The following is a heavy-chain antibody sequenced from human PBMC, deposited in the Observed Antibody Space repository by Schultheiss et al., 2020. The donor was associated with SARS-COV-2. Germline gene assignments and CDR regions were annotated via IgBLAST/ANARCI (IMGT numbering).Heavy chain of an antibody. CDR3: ARHLLAGSYYYFDY. CDR1: GGSISSYY. V-gene: IGHV4-59*08. D-gene: IGHD1-26*01. Sequence: SETLSLTCTVSGGSISSYYWSWIRQHPGKGLEWIGYIYYSGSTYYNPSLKSRVTISVDTSKNQFSLKLSSVTAADTAVYYCARHLLAGSYYYFDYWGQGTLVTVSS. J-gene: IGHJ4*02. CDR2: IYYSGST.